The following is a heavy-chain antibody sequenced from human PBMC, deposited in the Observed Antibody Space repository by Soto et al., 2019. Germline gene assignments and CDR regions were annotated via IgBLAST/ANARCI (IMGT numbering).Heavy chain of an antibody. CDR1: GYTFTRYD. D-gene: IGHD2-2*01. CDR2: MNPNSGNT. J-gene: IGHJ6*02. V-gene: IGHV1-8*01. Sequence: ASVKVSCKASGYTFTRYDINWVRQATGQGLEWMGWMNPNSGNTGYAQKCQGRVTMTRNTSISTAYMERSSLRSEDTAVYYCWARGSTSHDYYYGMDVWGQGTTVTVSS. CDR3: WARGSTSHDYYYGMDV.